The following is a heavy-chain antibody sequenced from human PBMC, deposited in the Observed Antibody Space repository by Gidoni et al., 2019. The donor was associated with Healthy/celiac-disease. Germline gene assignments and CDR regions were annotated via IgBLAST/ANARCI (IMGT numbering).Heavy chain of an antibody. CDR1: GFTFSSYA. CDR2: ISGSGGST. CDR3: AKDMGYYDSSGYDAFDI. J-gene: IGHJ3*02. D-gene: IGHD3-22*01. V-gene: IGHV3-23*01. Sequence: EVQLLESGGGLVQPGGSLRLSCAASGFTFSSYAMSWVRQAPGKGLEWVSAISGSGGSTYYADSVKGRFTISRDNSKNTLYLQMNSLRAEDTAVYYCAKDMGYYDSSGYDAFDIWGQGTMVTVSS.